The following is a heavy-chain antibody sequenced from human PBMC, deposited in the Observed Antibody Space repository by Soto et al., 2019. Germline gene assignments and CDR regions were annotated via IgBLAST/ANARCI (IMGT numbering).Heavy chain of an antibody. J-gene: IGHJ6*02. D-gene: IGHD3-10*01. CDR3: ARGGYYGSGCSLYYYVMDV. CDR2: ISAYNGNT. Sequence: GASVKVSCKASGYTFTSYGISWVRQAPGQGLEWMGWISAYNGNTNYAHKLQGRVTMTTDISTSTAYMELRSLRSDDTAVYYCARGGYYGSGCSLYYYVMDVWGQGTTVTVSS. V-gene: IGHV1-18*01. CDR1: GYTFTSYG.